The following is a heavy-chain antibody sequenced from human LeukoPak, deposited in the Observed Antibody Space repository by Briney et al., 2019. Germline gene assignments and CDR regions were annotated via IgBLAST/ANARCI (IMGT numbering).Heavy chain of an antibody. CDR2: INAGDGNT. CDR3: ARGYGGYDLDY. Sequence: ASVKVSCKASGYTFTSYFMHWVCQAPGQRLEWMGWINAGDGNTKYSQKFQGRVTITRDTSASTAYMELSSLRSEHTAVYYCARGYGGYDLDYWGQGTLVTVSS. CDR1: GYTFTSYF. J-gene: IGHJ4*02. V-gene: IGHV1-3*01. D-gene: IGHD5-12*01.